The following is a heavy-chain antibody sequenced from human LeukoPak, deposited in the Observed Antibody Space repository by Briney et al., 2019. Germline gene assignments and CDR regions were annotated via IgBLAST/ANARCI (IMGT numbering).Heavy chain of an antibody. V-gene: IGHV3-30*18. D-gene: IGHD1-26*01. CDR3: AKASEPWELPVGMDV. Sequence: PGGSLRLSCAASGFTFSSYGMHWVRQAPGKGLEWVAVISYDGSNKYYADSVKGRFTISRGNSKNTLYLQMNSLRAEDTAVYYCAKASEPWELPVGMDVWGQGTTVTVSS. J-gene: IGHJ6*02. CDR1: GFTFSSYG. CDR2: ISYDGSNK.